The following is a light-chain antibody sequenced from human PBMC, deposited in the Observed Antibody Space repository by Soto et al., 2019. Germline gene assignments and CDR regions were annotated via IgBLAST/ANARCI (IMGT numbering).Light chain of an antibody. CDR2: DAS. Sequence: EIVLTQSPATLSLSPGERATLSCRASQSVSSYLAWYPQKPGQAPRLLIYDASNRATGIPARFSGSGSGTDFTLTISSLEPEDFAIYDCQQRSNWPPVTFGGGTKVEIK. J-gene: IGKJ4*01. CDR3: QQRSNWPPVT. CDR1: QSVSSY. V-gene: IGKV3-11*01.